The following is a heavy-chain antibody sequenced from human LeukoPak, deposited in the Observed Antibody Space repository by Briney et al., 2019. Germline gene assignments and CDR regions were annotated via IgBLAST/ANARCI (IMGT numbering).Heavy chain of an antibody. CDR1: GGSISSGDYY. CDR2: IYYSGST. J-gene: IGHJ6*04. V-gene: IGHV4-30-4*08. CDR3: ARDLATALMDV. Sequence: SETLSLTCTVSGGSISSGDYYWSWIRQPPGKGLEWIGYIYYSGSTYYNPSLKSRVTISVDTSKDQFSLKLSSVTAADTAVYYRARDLATALMDVWGKGTTVTVSS. D-gene: IGHD5-12*01.